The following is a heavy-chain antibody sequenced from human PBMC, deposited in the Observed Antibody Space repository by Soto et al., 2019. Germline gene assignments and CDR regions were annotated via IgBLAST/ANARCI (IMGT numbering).Heavy chain of an antibody. V-gene: IGHV1-8*01. Sequence: QVQLVQSGAEVKKPGASVKVSCKASGYTFTRYDINWVRQATGQGLEWMGWMNPNSGNTGYAQKFQGRATMNRNKSISTAYMELSSLRSEETAVYYCAREKTSYGMDVWGQGTTVTVSS. CDR1: GYTFTRYD. CDR3: AREKTSYGMDV. CDR2: MNPNSGNT. J-gene: IGHJ6*02.